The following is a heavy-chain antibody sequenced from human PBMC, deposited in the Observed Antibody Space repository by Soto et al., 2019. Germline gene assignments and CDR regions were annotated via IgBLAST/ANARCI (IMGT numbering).Heavy chain of an antibody. CDR2: ISGSGGST. CDR3: AKDGVYDGDYYGMDV. D-gene: IGHD5-12*01. V-gene: IGHV3-23*01. J-gene: IGHJ6*02. CDR1: GFTFSSYA. Sequence: EVQLLESGGGLVQPGGSLRLSCAASGFTFSSYAMSWVRQAPGKGLEWVSAISGSGGSTYYADSVKGRFTISRDNSKNTLYLQMNSLRAEDTALYYCAKDGVYDGDYYGMDVWGQGTTVTVSS.